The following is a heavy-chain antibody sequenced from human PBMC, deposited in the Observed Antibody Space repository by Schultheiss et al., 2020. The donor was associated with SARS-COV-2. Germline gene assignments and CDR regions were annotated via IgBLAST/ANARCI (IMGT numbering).Heavy chain of an antibody. CDR3: ARLRGDYDILTGYPYYYYMDV. CDR2: IYTSGNT. CDR1: GGSINSYY. V-gene: IGHV4-4*08. D-gene: IGHD3-9*01. Sequence: SETLSLTCTVSGGSINSYYWSWIRQPPGKGLEWIGRIYTSGNTNYNPSLKSRVTMSVDTSKNQFSLKVSSVTAADTAVYYCARLRGDYDILTGYPYYYYMDVWGKGTTVTVSS. J-gene: IGHJ6*03.